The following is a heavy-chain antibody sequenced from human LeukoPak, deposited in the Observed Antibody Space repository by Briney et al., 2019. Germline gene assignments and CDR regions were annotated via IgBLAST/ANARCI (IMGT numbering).Heavy chain of an antibody. V-gene: IGHV1-3*01. CDR1: GYTFTSYA. CDR3: ARLVTYGSGSYPLGY. D-gene: IGHD3-10*01. J-gene: IGHJ4*02. Sequence: ASVKVSCKASGYTFTSYAMHWVRQAPGQRLEWMGWINAGNGNTKYSQEFQGRVTITRDTSASTAYMELSSLRSEDTAVYYCARLVTYGSGSYPLGYWGQGTLVTVSS. CDR2: INAGNGNT.